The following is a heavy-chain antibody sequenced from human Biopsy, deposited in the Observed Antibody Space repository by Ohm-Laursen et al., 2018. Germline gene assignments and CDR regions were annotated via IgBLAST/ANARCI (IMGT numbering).Heavy chain of an antibody. CDR2: IIAVSGLV. Sequence: VKISCKGSGGTFSNYAISWVRQAPGEGLEWMGGIIAVSGLVNYAPKFQGRVSITADKSTTTAYMELSNLKSEDTAVYYCATPFQYYDSWGGYPPFDHWGQGTLVTVSS. D-gene: IGHD3-3*01. CDR1: GGTFSNYA. CDR3: ATPFQYYDSWGGYPPFDH. V-gene: IGHV1-69*10. J-gene: IGHJ4*02.